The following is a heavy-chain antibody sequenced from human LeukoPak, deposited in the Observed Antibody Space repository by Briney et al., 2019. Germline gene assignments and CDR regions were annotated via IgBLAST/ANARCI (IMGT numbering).Heavy chain of an antibody. CDR3: AXSVXLRGDDVXFXY. Sequence: GGSLRLSCAASGFPFSSYSMNWVRQAPGKGLEWVSYISSSGSYIYYTNSMKGRFTISRDNAKNSLFLQMNSLRAEDTAVYYXAXSVXLRGDDVXFXYWGQGTXVTVS. CDR1: GFPFSSYS. D-gene: IGHD5/OR15-5a*01. CDR2: ISSSGSYI. V-gene: IGHV3-21*01. J-gene: IGHJ4*02.